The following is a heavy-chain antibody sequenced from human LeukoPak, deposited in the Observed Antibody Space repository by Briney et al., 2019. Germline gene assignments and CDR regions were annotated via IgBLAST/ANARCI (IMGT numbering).Heavy chain of an antibody. J-gene: IGHJ6*02. V-gene: IGHV6-1*01. CDR1: GDSVSSNSAA. CDR3: ARLGVAAAGTLHYYYYGMDV. Sequence: PSQTLSLTCAISGDSVSSNSAAWNWIRQSPSRGLEWLGRTYYRSKWYDDYAVSVKSRITINPDTSKNQFSLQLNSVTPEDTAVYYCARLGVAAAGTLHYYYYGMDVWGQGTTVTVSS. CDR2: TYYRSKWYD. D-gene: IGHD6-13*01.